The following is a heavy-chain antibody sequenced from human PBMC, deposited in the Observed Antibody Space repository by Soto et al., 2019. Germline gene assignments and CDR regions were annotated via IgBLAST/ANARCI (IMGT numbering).Heavy chain of an antibody. Sequence: QVQLQQWGAGLLKPSETLSLTCAVYGGSFSGYYWSWIRQPPGKGLEWIGEINHSGSTNYNPSLKSRVTISVDTSKNQFSLKLSSVTAADTAVYYCAREYGDYAVIDYWGQGTLVTVSS. V-gene: IGHV4-34*01. CDR3: AREYGDYAVIDY. CDR1: GGSFSGYY. J-gene: IGHJ4*02. CDR2: INHSGST. D-gene: IGHD4-17*01.